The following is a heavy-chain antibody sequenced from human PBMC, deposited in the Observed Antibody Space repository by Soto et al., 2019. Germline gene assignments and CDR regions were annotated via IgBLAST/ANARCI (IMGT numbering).Heavy chain of an antibody. Sequence: PSETLSLTCAVSGGSISSGGYSWSWIRQPPGKGLEWIGYIYHSGSTYYNPSLKSRVTISVDRSKNQFSLKLSSVTAADTAVYYCARGAYYDFWSGYYTISWESWFDPWGQGTLVTVSS. D-gene: IGHD3-3*01. CDR1: GGSISSGGYS. V-gene: IGHV4-30-2*01. J-gene: IGHJ5*02. CDR2: IYHSGST. CDR3: ARGAYYDFWSGYYTISWESWFDP.